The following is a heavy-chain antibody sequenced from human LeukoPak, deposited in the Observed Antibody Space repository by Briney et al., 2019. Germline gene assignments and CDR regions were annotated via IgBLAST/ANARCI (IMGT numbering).Heavy chain of an antibody. CDR3: ARDHYYGSGSYYTTGYYFDY. Sequence: GGSLRLSCAASGFTFSSYGMHWVRQAPGKGLEWVAVIWYDGSNKYYADSVKGRFTISRDNSKNTLYLQMNSLGAEDTAVYYCARDHYYGSGSYYTTGYYFDYWGQGTLVTVSS. CDR2: IWYDGSNK. V-gene: IGHV3-33*01. D-gene: IGHD3-10*01. CDR1: GFTFSSYG. J-gene: IGHJ4*02.